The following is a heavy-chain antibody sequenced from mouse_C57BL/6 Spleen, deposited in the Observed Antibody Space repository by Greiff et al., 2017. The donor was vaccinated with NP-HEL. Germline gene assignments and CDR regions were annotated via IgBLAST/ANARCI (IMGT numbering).Heavy chain of an antibody. V-gene: IGHV5-16*01. CDR1: GFTFSDYY. J-gene: IGHJ3*01. CDR2: INYDGSST. D-gene: IGHD1-1*01. CDR3: ARVGYGSSSWFAY. Sequence: EVNLVESEGGLVQPGSSMKLSCTASGFTFSDYYMAWVRQVPEKGLEWVANINYDGSSTYYLDSLKSRFIISRDNAKNILYLQMSSLKSEDTATYYCARVGYGSSSWFAYWGQGTLVTVSA.